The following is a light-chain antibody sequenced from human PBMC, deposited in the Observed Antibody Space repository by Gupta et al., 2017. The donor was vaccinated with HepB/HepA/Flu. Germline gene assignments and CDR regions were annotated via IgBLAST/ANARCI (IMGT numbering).Light chain of an antibody. J-gene: IGKJ2*01. CDR1: QGVSSSF. CDR3: QQDCRSAGYT. V-gene: IGKV3-20*01. Sequence: IVLTQSPGTLSLSPGESATLSCRASQGVSSSFLAWYRQKPGHAPRLLIYGASNRAPGIPDRYSGSGSGTDXPLTISXLMPEDYALYYCQQDCRSAGYTLGXGTKLEIK. CDR2: GAS.